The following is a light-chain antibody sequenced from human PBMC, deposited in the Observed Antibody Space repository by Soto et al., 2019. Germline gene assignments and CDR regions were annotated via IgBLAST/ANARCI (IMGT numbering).Light chain of an antibody. J-gene: IGKJ1*01. CDR2: AAS. CDR3: QQSGDSQWT. CDR1: QTIQFNY. Sequence: IVLTQSPGTLSLSPGERATLSCRASQTIQFNYLAWYQQKPGQAPRLLINAASRRATGIPDRFSGSGSGMDFTLTISSLEPEDFAVYYCQQSGDSQWTFGQGTKVEI. V-gene: IGKV3-20*01.